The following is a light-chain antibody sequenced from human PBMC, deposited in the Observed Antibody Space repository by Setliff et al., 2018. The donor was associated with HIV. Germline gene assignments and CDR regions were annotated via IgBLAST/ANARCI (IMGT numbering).Light chain of an antibody. CDR3: SSYSSSSTLV. V-gene: IGLV2-14*03. CDR1: SSDVGGYNY. Sequence: QSALTQPASVSASPGQSITISCTGTSSDVGGYNYVSWYQQHPGKAPKLIIYDVRNRPPGVSNRLSGSKSGNTASLTISGLQAEDEADYYCSSYSSSSTLVFGGGTKVTVL. CDR2: DVR. J-gene: IGLJ2*01.